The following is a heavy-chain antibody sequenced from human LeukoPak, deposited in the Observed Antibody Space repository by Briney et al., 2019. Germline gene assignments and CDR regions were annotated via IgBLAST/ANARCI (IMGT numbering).Heavy chain of an antibody. CDR3: ARAGYSYLANYFDY. CDR1: GGSINSYY. V-gene: IGHV4-4*07. Sequence: SETLSLTCTVSGGSINSYYWSWIRQPAGKGLEWIGRIYSTGGTNYNPSLQSRVTMSIDTPKNQFFLRLTSVTAADTAVYYCARAGYSYLANYFDYWGQGTLVTVSS. J-gene: IGHJ4*02. CDR2: IYSTGGT. D-gene: IGHD5-18*01.